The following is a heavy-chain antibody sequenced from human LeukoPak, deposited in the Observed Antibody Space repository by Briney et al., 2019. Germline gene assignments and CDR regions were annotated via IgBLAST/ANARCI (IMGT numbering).Heavy chain of an antibody. J-gene: IGHJ6*02. CDR1: GGSISSYY. V-gene: IGHV4-4*07. CDR3: ARDGRLTANYGMDV. Sequence: SETLSLTRTVSGGSISSYYWSWIRQPAGKGLEWIGRIYTSGSTNYNPSLKSRVTMSVDTSKNQFSLKLSSVTAADTAVYYCARDGRLTANYGMDVWGQGTTVTVSS. CDR2: IYTSGST. D-gene: IGHD1-26*01.